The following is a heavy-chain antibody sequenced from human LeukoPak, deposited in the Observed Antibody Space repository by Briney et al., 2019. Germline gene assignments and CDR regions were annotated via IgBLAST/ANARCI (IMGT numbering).Heavy chain of an antibody. D-gene: IGHD3-22*01. CDR1: GYTFTIYD. V-gene: IGHV1-8*01. Sequence: ASLKVSSTASGYTFTIYDISWVRQAAGERLEWMGWMNPNSGNTGYAQKFKGRVTMTGNTSITTAYMDLSSLRSEDTAVYYCARGLRDSSGREYFQHWGQGTLVTVSS. J-gene: IGHJ1*01. CDR2: MNPNSGNT. CDR3: ARGLRDSSGREYFQH.